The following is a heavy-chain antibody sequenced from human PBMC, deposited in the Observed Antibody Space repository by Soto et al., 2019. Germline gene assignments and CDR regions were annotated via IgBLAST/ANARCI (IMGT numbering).Heavy chain of an antibody. Sequence: SETLSLTCAVYGVSFSGYYWSWIRQPPGKGLEWIGEINHSGSTNYNSSLKSRVTISVDTSKNQFSLKLSSVTAADTAVYYCATQYGEYYVDYWCKGTLVT. J-gene: IGHJ4*02. CDR3: ATQYGEYYVDY. CDR1: GVSFSGYY. V-gene: IGHV4-34*01. D-gene: IGHD4-17*01. CDR2: INHSGST.